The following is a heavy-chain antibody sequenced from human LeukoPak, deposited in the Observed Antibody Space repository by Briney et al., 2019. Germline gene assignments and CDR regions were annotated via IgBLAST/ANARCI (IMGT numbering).Heavy chain of an antibody. Sequence: GGSLRLSCAASGFTFSSYSMNWVRQAPGKGLEWVSYISSSSSTIYYADSVKGRFTISRDNAKNSLYLQMNSLRAEDTAVYYCAKSPSVGTIFGVVITGFDYWGQGTLVTVSS. CDR1: GFTFSSYS. D-gene: IGHD3-3*01. CDR3: AKSPSVGTIFGVVITGFDY. J-gene: IGHJ4*02. CDR2: ISSSSSTI. V-gene: IGHV3-48*01.